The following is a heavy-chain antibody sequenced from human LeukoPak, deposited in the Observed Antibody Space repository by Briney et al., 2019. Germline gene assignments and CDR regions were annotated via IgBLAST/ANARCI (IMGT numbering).Heavy chain of an antibody. Sequence: GGSLRLSCAASGFTFSDYYMSWIRQAPGKGLEWVSYISSSGSTIYYADSVKGRFTISRDNSKNTLYLQMNSLRAEDTAVYYCARDPPYDSSGHFDYWGQGTLVTVSS. CDR2: ISSSGSTI. CDR1: GFTFSDYY. CDR3: ARDPPYDSSGHFDY. J-gene: IGHJ4*02. D-gene: IGHD3-22*01. V-gene: IGHV3-11*04.